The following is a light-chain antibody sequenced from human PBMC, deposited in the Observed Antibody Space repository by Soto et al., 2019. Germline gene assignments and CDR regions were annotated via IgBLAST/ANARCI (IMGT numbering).Light chain of an antibody. Sequence: QSVLTQPPSVSGAPGQRVTISCTGSSSNIGAGYDVHWYRHLPGTAPKLLIYANNNRPSGVPDRFSGSKSGTSASLAITGLQAEDEADYYCQSYDNSLSGSRVFGGGTQLTVL. V-gene: IGLV1-40*01. J-gene: IGLJ7*01. CDR2: ANN. CDR3: QSYDNSLSGSRV. CDR1: SSNIGAGYD.